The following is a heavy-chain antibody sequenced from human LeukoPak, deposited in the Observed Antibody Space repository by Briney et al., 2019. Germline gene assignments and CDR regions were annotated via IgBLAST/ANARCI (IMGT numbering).Heavy chain of an antibody. Sequence: ASVKVSCKASGYTLTSYDINWVRQATGQGLEWMGWMNPNSGRTGYAQNFQGRITITRNTSISTAYMELSSLRSEDTAVYYCTRETSSRYFYYWGQGTLVTVSS. CDR3: TRETSSRYFYY. CDR1: GYTLTSYD. V-gene: IGHV1-8*01. CDR2: MNPNSGRT. J-gene: IGHJ4*02.